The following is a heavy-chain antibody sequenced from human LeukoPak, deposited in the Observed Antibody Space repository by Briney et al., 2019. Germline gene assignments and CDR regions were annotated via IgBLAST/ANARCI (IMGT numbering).Heavy chain of an antibody. V-gene: IGHV3-7*03. D-gene: IGHD7-27*01. Sequence: GGSLRLSCAASGFTFSNAYMNWVRQAPGKGLEWVANTNQDGSQKHYVDSVRGRFTISRDNAEKLFYLQINSLRVEDTAIYYCAAWGSGNYWGQGTLVTVSS. J-gene: IGHJ4*02. CDR2: TNQDGSQK. CDR1: GFTFSNAY. CDR3: AAWGSGNY.